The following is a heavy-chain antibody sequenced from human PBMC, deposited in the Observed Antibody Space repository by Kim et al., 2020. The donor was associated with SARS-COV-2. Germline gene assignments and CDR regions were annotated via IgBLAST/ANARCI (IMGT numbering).Heavy chain of an antibody. CDR2: IWYDGSNE. CDR3: ARDSGGTGTLDF. CDR1: GFTFSNYG. J-gene: IGHJ4*02. V-gene: IGHV3-33*01. D-gene: IGHD3-10*01. Sequence: GGSLRLSCAASGFTFSNYGMHWVRQAPGKGLEWVAIIWYDGSNEDYADSVKGRFTISRDNYKRTVYLQMSSLRAEDTAVYYCARDSGGTGTLDFWGQGTLVTVSS.